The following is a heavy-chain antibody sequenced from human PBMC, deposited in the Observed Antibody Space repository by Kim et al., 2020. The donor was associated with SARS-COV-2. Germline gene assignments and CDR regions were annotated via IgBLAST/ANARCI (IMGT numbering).Heavy chain of an antibody. CDR3: ARVPFPAAALN. V-gene: IGHV4-61*02. CDR1: GGSISSGSYF. Sequence: SETLSLTCTVSGGSISSGSYFWTWIRQPAGKGLEWIGRIYTTGTTNYNPSLKSRVTISVDTSKNQFSLKLSSVTAADTAVYYCARVPFPAAALNWGQGTLVTVSS. CDR2: IYTTGTT. J-gene: IGHJ4*02. D-gene: IGHD6-13*01.